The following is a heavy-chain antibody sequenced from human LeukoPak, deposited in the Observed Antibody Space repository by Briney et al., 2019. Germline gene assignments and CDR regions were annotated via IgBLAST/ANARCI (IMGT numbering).Heavy chain of an antibody. CDR3: TTDRREMATILGNDY. Sequence: GGSLRPSCAASGFTFSSYSMNWVRQAPGKGLEWVSCISSSSYIYYADSVKGRFTISRDNAKNSLYLQMNSLKTEDTAVYYCTTDRREMATILGNDYWGQGTLVTVSS. J-gene: IGHJ4*02. D-gene: IGHD5-24*01. V-gene: IGHV3-21*03. CDR2: ISSSSYI. CDR1: GFTFSSYS.